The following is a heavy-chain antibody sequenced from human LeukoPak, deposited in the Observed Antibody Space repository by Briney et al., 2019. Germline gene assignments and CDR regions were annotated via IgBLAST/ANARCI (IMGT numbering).Heavy chain of an antibody. CDR1: GFTFSSYS. CDR2: ISSSSSYI. V-gene: IGHV3-21*01. CDR3: ARDGVRSVGATGY. D-gene: IGHD1-26*01. Sequence: PRGSLRLSCAASGFTFSSYSMNWVRQAPGKGLEWVSSISSSSSYIYYADSVKGRFTISRDNAKNSLYLQMNSLRAEDTAVYYCARDGVRSVGATGYWGQGTLVTASS. J-gene: IGHJ4*02.